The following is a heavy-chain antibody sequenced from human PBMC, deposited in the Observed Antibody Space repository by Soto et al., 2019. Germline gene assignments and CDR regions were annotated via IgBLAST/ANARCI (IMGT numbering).Heavy chain of an antibody. CDR1: GGSISSGGYY. D-gene: IGHD2-2*01. J-gene: IGHJ6*02. Sequence: PSETLSLTCTVSGGSISSGGYYWSWIRQHKGKGLEWIGYIYYGGSTYYNPSLKSRVTISVDTSKNQFSLKLSSVTAADTAVYYCARDVVPAVNDGYGMDVWGQGTTVTVSS. CDR3: ARDVVPAVNDGYGMDV. CDR2: IYYGGST. V-gene: IGHV4-31*03.